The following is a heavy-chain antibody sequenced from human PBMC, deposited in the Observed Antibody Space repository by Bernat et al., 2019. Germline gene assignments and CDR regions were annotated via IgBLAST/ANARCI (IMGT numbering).Heavy chain of an antibody. V-gene: IGHV3-33*01. D-gene: IGHD3-16*02. CDR1: GFTFSSYG. CDR3: ARATYYDYIWGSYRRDWYFDL. Sequence: QVQLVESGGGVVQPGRSLRLSCAASGFTFSSYGMHWVRQAPGKGLEWVAVIWYDGSNKYYADSVKGRFIISRDNSKNTLYLQMNSLRAEDTAVYYCARATYYDYIWGSYRRDWYFDLWGRGTLVTVSS. J-gene: IGHJ2*01. CDR2: IWYDGSNK.